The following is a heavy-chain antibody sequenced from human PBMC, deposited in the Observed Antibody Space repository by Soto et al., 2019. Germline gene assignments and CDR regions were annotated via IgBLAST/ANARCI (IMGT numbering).Heavy chain of an antibody. D-gene: IGHD2-8*01. CDR2: IYPGDSDT. J-gene: IGHJ4*02. CDR3: ARHRRHCTNGVCYSNYFDY. V-gene: IGHV5-51*01. CDR1: GYSFTSYW. Sequence: GESLKISCKGSGYSFTSYWIGWVRQMPGKGLEWMGIIYPGDSDTRYSPSFQGQVTISADKSISTAYLQWSSLKASDTAMYYCARHRRHCTNGVCYSNYFDYWGQGTLVTVSS.